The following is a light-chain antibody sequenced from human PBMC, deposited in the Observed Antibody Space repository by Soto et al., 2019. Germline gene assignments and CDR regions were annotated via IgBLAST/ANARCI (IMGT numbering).Light chain of an antibody. CDR1: QTISSW. J-gene: IGKJ1*01. V-gene: IGKV1-5*03. CDR2: KAS. CDR3: QHYNSYSDA. Sequence: DVQMTQSPSTLSGSVGDRVTITCRASQTISSWLAWYQQKPGKAPKLLIYKASTLKSGVPSRFSGSGSGTEFTLTISSLQPDDFATYYCQHYNSYSDAFGQGTNVDTK.